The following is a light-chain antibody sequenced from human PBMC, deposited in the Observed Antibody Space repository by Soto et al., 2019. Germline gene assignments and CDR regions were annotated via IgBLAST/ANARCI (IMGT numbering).Light chain of an antibody. CDR3: QQYGSSPRT. CDR2: GTS. J-gene: IGKJ1*01. Sequence: EIVLTQSPGTLSLSPGERATLSCRASQSVATIYLAWYQQKPGQAPKLLLSGTSTRATGIPDRFSGSGSGTDFPLTINRLEPEDFAVYYCQQYGSSPRTFGHGTRV. V-gene: IGKV3-20*01. CDR1: QSVATIY.